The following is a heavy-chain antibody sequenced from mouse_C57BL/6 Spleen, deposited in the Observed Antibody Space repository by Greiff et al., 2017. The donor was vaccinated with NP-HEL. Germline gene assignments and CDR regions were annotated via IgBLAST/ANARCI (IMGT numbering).Heavy chain of an antibody. CDR1: GFSLTSYG. D-gene: IGHD1-1*01. CDR3: ASPNYGSSYWYFDV. CDR2: IWSGGST. V-gene: IGHV2-2*01. Sequence: VHLVESGPGLVQPSQSLSITCTVSGFSLTSYGVHWVRQSPGKGLEWLGVIWSGGSTDYNAAFISRLSISQDNSKSQVFFKMNSLQADDTAIYYCASPNYGSSYWYFDVWGTGTTVTVSS. J-gene: IGHJ1*03.